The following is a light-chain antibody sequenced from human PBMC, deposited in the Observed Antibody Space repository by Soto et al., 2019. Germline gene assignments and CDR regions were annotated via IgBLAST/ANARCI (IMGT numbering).Light chain of an antibody. V-gene: IGLV2-14*01. Sequence: QSVLTQPASVSGSPGQSITISCTGTSNDVGGYNYVSWYQQHPGKAPKLVIYEVSHRPSGISDRFSGSKSGNTASLTISGLQVEDEADYYCSSYTSSSTLVFGGGTKLTVL. CDR1: SNDVGGYNY. CDR3: SSYTSSSTLV. J-gene: IGLJ3*02. CDR2: EVS.